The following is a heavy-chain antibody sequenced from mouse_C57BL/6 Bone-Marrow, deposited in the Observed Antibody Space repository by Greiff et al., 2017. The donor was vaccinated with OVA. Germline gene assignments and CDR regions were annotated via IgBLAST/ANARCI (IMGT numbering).Heavy chain of an antibody. CDR1: GYTFTSYW. J-gene: IGHJ4*01. Sequence: QVQLQQPGAELVMPGASVKLSCKASGYTFTSYWMHWVKQRPGQGLEWIGEIDPYDSYTNYNPKFKGKSTLTVDKSSSTAYMQLSSLTSEDSAVYYCAIYLYCAMDYWGQGTSVTVSS. CDR2: IDPYDSYT. V-gene: IGHV1-69*01. CDR3: AIYLYCAMDY. D-gene: IGHD2-3*01.